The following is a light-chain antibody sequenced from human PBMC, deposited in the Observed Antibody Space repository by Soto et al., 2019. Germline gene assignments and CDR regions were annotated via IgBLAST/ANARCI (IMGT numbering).Light chain of an antibody. Sequence: DLQMTQSPYSLSASVGDRVTITCRASQTMSRYLNWYQQNPRKAPKLLIYAASSLQSGVPSRFSGSGSGTDFTLTISSLQPEDFATYYCQQSSNIPYTFGQGTKLEIK. V-gene: IGKV1-39*01. CDR1: QTMSRY. CDR2: AAS. J-gene: IGKJ2*01. CDR3: QQSSNIPYT.